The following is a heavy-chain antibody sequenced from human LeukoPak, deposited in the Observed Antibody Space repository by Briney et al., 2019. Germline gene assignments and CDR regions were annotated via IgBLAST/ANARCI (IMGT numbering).Heavy chain of an antibody. J-gene: IGHJ4*02. V-gene: IGHV3-74*01. CDR2: INSDGSST. Sequence: GGSLRLSCAASGFTFSSYWMHWVRQAPGKGLVWVSRINSDGSSTSYADSVKGRFTISGDNAKNSLYLQMSRLRAEDTAVYYCARDSSTSAAFDYWGQGTLVTVSS. CDR3: ARDSSTSAAFDY. CDR1: GFTFSSYW. D-gene: IGHD6-13*01.